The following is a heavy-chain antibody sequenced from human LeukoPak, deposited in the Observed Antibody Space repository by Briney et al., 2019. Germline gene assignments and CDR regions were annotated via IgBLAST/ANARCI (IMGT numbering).Heavy chain of an antibody. CDR1: GGSISSSSYY. Sequence: SETLSLTCTVPGGSISSSSYYWGWIRQPPGKGLEWIGSIYYSGSTPYNPSLKSRVTISLDTAKNQFSLKLSSVTAADTAVYYCASVRRGFGESSKYFAYYYMGVWGKGTMVTISS. CDR2: IYYSGST. J-gene: IGHJ6*03. CDR3: ASVRRGFGESSKYFAYYYMGV. V-gene: IGHV4-39*01. D-gene: IGHD3-10*01.